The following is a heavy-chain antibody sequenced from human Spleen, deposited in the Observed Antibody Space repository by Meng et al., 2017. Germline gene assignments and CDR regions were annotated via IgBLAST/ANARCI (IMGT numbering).Heavy chain of an antibody. J-gene: IGHJ4*02. CDR1: GFPVSSKY. V-gene: IGHV3-66*02. D-gene: IGHD3-10*01. Sequence: GGSLRLSCEVSGFPVSSKYMNWVRQAPGKGLEWVSIIYTGGKIYYADSVKGRFTISRDNSKNTLFLQMNSLRPEDTAVYYCARELVASGGSGNYFDYWGQGTLVTVSS. CDR3: ARELVASGGSGNYFDY. CDR2: IYTGGKI.